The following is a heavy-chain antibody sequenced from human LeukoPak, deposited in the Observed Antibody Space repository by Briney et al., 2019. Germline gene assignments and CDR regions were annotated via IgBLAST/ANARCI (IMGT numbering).Heavy chain of an antibody. D-gene: IGHD2-2*01. CDR2: IKRDGSEK. CDR3: ARGPLTYCSITSCSFDY. CDR1: GFTFSSYW. V-gene: IGHV3-7*03. J-gene: IGHJ4*02. Sequence: PGGSLRLSCTASGFTFSSYWMTWVRQAPGKGLEWVANIKRDGSEKYYVDSVKGRFTISRDNAKNSLYLQMTSLGAEDTAVYYCARGPLTYCSITSCSFDYWGQGTLVTVSS.